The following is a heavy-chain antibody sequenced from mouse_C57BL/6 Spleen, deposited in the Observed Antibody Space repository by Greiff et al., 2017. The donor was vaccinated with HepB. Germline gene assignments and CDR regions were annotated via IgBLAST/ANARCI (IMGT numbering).Heavy chain of an antibody. CDR1: GFTFSDFY. J-gene: IGHJ4*01. Sequence: EVHLVESGGGLVQSGRSLRLSCATSGFTFSDFYMEWVRQAPGKGLEWIAASRNKANDYTTEYSASVKGRFIVSRDTSQSILYLQMNALRAEDTAIYYCARDATGMDYWGQGTSVTVSS. CDR2: SRNKANDYTT. V-gene: IGHV7-1*01. CDR3: ARDATGMDY. D-gene: IGHD4-1*01.